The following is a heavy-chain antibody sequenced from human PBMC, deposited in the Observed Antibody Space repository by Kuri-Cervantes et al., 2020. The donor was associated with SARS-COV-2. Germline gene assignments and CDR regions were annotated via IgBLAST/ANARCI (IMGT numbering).Heavy chain of an antibody. CDR3: ARLVFVDAFDI. CDR1: GFTFSRSW. V-gene: IGHV3-52*01. Sequence: LSLTCAASGFTFSRSWMHWVCQAPEKGLQWVADIKCDGSEKYYVESVKGRFTISRDNAKNSLYLQMNSLRAEDTAVYYCARLVFVDAFDIWGQGTMVTVSS. CDR2: IKCDGSEK. D-gene: IGHD2-2*01. J-gene: IGHJ3*02.